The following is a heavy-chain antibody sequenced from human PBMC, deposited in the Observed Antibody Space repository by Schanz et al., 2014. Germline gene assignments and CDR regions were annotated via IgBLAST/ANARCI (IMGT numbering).Heavy chain of an antibody. CDR3: ARDVGRPGHFWYFDL. D-gene: IGHD1-1*01. V-gene: IGHV1-2*02. CDR2: TNPNGGA. CDR1: GYTFAMYD. Sequence: QVQLVQSGSELKKPGASVKVSCKASGYTFAMYDMNWVRQAPGQGLEWMGVTNPNGGAEFAQKFQGRISMTRDTSTTTFYMELSSLTSDDTAVYFCARDVGRPGHFWYFDLWGRGTLVTVSS. J-gene: IGHJ2*01.